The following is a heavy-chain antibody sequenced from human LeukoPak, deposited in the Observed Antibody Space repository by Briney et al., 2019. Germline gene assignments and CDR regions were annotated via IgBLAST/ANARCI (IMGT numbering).Heavy chain of an antibody. Sequence: PSETLSLTCTASGGSLSGYYWSWIRQPAGKGLEWIGRIYTSGSTYYNPSLKSRVTMSIDPSKNHFSLKLTSVTAADTAVYYCARSYIVGSTQFYFDSWGQGTLITVSS. CDR1: GGSLSGYY. D-gene: IGHD1-26*01. CDR3: ARSYIVGSTQFYFDS. CDR2: IYTSGST. J-gene: IGHJ4*02. V-gene: IGHV4-4*07.